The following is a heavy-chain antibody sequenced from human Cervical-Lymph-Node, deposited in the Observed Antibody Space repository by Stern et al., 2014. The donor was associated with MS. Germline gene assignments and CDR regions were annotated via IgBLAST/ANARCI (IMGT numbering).Heavy chain of an antibody. J-gene: IGHJ2*01. V-gene: IGHV3-33*01. CDR3: ASMVSGWYFDL. CDR2: IWYDGSNK. Sequence: VQLVQSGGGVVQPGRSLRLSCAASGFTFSSYGMHWVRPAPGKGLEWVAVIWYDGSNKYYADSVKGRFTISRDNSKNTLYLQMNSLRAEDTAVYYCASMVSGWYFDLWGRGTLVTVSS. CDR1: GFTFSSYG. D-gene: IGHD5-18*01.